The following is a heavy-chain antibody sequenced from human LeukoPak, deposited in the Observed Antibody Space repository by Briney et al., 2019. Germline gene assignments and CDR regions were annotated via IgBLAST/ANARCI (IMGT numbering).Heavy chain of an antibody. V-gene: IGHV4-4*07. CDR3: AREITVTRPFDY. Sequence: SETLSLTCTVSNGSISIYYWSWVRQPAGKGLEWIGRISASGSTNYNPSLKSRVTMSLDTSKNQFSLQLSSVTAADTAVYYCAREITVTRPFDYWGPGTLVTVSS. J-gene: IGHJ4*02. CDR2: ISASGST. D-gene: IGHD4-17*01. CDR1: NGSISIYY.